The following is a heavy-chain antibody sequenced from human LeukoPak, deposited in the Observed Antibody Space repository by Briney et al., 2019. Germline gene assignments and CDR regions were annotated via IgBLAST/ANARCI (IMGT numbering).Heavy chain of an antibody. J-gene: IGHJ4*02. CDR1: EFTFSSYA. D-gene: IGHD3-22*01. CDR3: VPDSGGYVY. CDR2: ISSSSSTI. Sequence: GGSLRLSCAASEFTFSSYAMSWVRQAPGKGLEWVSYISSSSSTIYYADSVKGRFTISRDNAKNSLYLQMNSMRDEDTAAYYCVPDSGGYVYWGQGTLVTVSS. V-gene: IGHV3-48*02.